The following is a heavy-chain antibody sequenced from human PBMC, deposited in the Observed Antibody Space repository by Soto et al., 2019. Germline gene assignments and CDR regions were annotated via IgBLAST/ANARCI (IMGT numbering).Heavy chain of an antibody. CDR2: ISWNSGSI. CDR3: AKGRYDFWSGYYSH. J-gene: IGHJ4*02. V-gene: IGHV3-9*01. CDR1: GFTFDDYA. D-gene: IGHD3-3*01. Sequence: GGSVRLSCAASGFTFDDYAMHWVRQAPGKGLEWVSGISWNSGSIGYADSVKGRFTISRDNAKNSLYLQMNSLRAEDTALYYCAKGRYDFWSGYYSHWGQGTLVTVSS.